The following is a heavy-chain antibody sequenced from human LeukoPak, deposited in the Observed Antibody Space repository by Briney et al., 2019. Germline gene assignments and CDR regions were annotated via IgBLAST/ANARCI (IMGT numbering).Heavy chain of an antibody. V-gene: IGHV4-34*01. CDR2: INHSGST. CDR3: ARGANCTNGVCYGGHFDY. J-gene: IGHJ4*02. Sequence: SETLSLTCAVYGGSFSGYYWSWLRQPPGKGLEWIGEINHSGSTNYNPSLKSRVTISVDTSKNQFSLKLSSVTAADTAVYYCARGANCTNGVCYGGHFDYWGQGTLVTVSS. CDR1: GGSFSGYY. D-gene: IGHD2-8*01.